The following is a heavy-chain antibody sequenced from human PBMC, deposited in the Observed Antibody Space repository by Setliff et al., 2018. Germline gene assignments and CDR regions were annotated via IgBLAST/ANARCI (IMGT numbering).Heavy chain of an antibody. Sequence: GGSLRLSCAASTFIFSKYAVTWVRQAPGKGLQWVASIGASGHNTRYADFVEGRFAISRDNSGSILYLLMNSLRGEDTATYYCARDPNGDYIDAFDPWGQGIQVTVSS. D-gene: IGHD4-17*01. V-gene: IGHV3-23*01. CDR1: TFIFSKYA. CDR3: ARDPNGDYIDAFDP. CDR2: IGASGHNT. J-gene: IGHJ5*02.